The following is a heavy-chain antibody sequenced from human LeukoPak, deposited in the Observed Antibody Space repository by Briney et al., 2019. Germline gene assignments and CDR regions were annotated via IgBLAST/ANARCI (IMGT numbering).Heavy chain of an antibody. CDR2: IPYDGSNK. J-gene: IGHJ2*01. CDR3: ARPDIMATRTDWYFDL. V-gene: IGHV3-30-3*01. Sequence: PGRSLRLSCVAPGFSFSGYAMHWVRQAPGKGLEWVAVIPYDGSNKYYADSVKGRFTISRDNSKNTLYLQMNSLRAEDTAVYYCARPDIMATRTDWYFDLWGLGTLVTVSS. CDR1: GFSFSGYA. D-gene: IGHD5-12*01.